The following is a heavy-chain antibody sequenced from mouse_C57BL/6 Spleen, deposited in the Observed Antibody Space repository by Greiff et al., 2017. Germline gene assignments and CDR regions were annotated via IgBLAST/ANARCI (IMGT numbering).Heavy chain of an antibody. CDR3: ARWNWDDYAMDY. J-gene: IGHJ4*01. CDR1: GYTFTSYW. V-gene: IGHV1-61*01. D-gene: IGHD4-1*01. CDR2: IYPSDSET. Sequence: QVQLQQPGAELVRPGSSVKLSCKASGYTFTSYWMDWVKQRPGQGLEWIGNIYPSDSETHYNQKFKDKATLTVDKSSSTAYMQLSSRASEDSAVYYCARWNWDDYAMDYWGQGTSVTVSS.